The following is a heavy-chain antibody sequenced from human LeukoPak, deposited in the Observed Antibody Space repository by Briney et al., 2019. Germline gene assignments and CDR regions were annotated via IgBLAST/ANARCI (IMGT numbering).Heavy chain of an antibody. D-gene: IGHD3-10*01. J-gene: IGHJ4*02. CDR2: IYPGDSDT. CDR1: GYSFTSYW. Sequence: GESLKISCKGSGYSFTSYWIGWVRQMPGKGLEWMGIIYPGDSDTRYSPSFKGQVTISADKSISTAYLQWSSLKASDTAMYYCARTLGTYYYGSGSPFDYWGQGTLVTVSS. CDR3: ARTLGTYYYGSGSPFDY. V-gene: IGHV5-51*01.